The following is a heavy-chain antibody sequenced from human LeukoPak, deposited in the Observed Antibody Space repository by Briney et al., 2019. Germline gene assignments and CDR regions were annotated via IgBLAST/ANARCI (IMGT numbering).Heavy chain of an antibody. CDR3: ARDGGGTSADYYFDY. V-gene: IGHV3-30*04. D-gene: IGHD2-2*01. Sequence: TGRSLRLARAASRFTFTSYAMHWVRQAPGKGLEWVAVLSYDGRDKHYADSVKGRFTISRDNSKSTLYLQMNSLRAEDTAVYYCARDGGGTSADYYFDYWGQGTLVTVSS. CDR1: RFTFTSYA. CDR2: LSYDGRDK. J-gene: IGHJ4*02.